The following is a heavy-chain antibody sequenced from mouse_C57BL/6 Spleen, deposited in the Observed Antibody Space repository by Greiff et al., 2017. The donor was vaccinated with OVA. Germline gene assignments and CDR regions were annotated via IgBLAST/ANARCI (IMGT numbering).Heavy chain of an antibody. CDR2: IYPRSGNT. D-gene: IGHD1-1*01. CDR1: GYTFTSYG. CDR3: ARSQLRRAMDY. Sequence: QVQLKESGAELARPGASVKLSCKASGYTFTSYGISWVKQRTGQGLEWIGEIYPRSGNTYYNEKFKGKATLTADKSSSTAYMELRSLTSEDSAVYFCARSQLRRAMDYWGQGTSVTVSS. J-gene: IGHJ4*01. V-gene: IGHV1-81*01.